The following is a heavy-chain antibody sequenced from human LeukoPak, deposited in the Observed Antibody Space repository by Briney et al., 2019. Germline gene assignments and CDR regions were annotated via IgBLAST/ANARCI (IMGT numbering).Heavy chain of an antibody. D-gene: IGHD3-10*01. CDR2: INHSGST. Sequence: SETLSLTCAVYGGSFSGYYWSWIRQPPGKGLEWIGEINHSGSTNYIPSLKSRVTISVDTSKNQFSLKLSSVTAADTAVYYCARGRYGSGSYFYNWFDPWGQGTLVTVSS. V-gene: IGHV4-34*01. CDR3: ARGRYGSGSYFYNWFDP. J-gene: IGHJ5*02. CDR1: GGSFSGYY.